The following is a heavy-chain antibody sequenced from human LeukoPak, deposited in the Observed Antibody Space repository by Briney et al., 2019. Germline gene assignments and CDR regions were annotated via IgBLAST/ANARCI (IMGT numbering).Heavy chain of an antibody. J-gene: IGHJ4*02. CDR1: GFTFGDYA. V-gene: IGHV3-49*03. D-gene: IGHD1-1*01. CDR3: TRDRGAYNLYDY. Sequence: GGSLRLSCTASGFTFGDYAMSWIRQAPGKGLEWVGFIRSKAYGETADYAASVKGRFTFSRDDSKAIAYLQMNSLKTEDTAVYHCTRDRGAYNLYDYWGQGTLVTVSS. CDR2: IRSKAYGETA.